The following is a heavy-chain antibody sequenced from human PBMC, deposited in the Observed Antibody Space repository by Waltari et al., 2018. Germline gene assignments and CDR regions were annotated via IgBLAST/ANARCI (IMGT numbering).Heavy chain of an antibody. CDR1: GGSFSGYY. V-gene: IGHV4-34*01. D-gene: IGHD2-15*01. Sequence: QVQLQQWGAGLLKPSETLSLTCAVYGGSFSGYYWSWIRQPPGKGLEWIGEINHSGSTNYNPSLKSRVTISVDTSKNQFSLKLSSVTAADTAVYYCARGQRIVVVVAATGGNWFDPWGQGTLVTVSS. CDR3: ARGQRIVVVVAATGGNWFDP. CDR2: INHSGST. J-gene: IGHJ5*02.